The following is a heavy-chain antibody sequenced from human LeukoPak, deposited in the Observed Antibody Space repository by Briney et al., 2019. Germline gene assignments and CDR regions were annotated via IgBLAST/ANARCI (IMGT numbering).Heavy chain of an antibody. J-gene: IGHJ4*02. Sequence: ASVKVSCKASGYTFTSYGISWVRQAPGQGLEWMGGIIPIFGTANYARKFQGRVTITTDESTSTAYMELSSLRSEGTAVYYCARDRRYCSSTSCYTNDYWGQGTLVTVSS. CDR2: IIPIFGTA. CDR3: ARDRRYCSSTSCYTNDY. V-gene: IGHV1-69*05. CDR1: GYTFTSYG. D-gene: IGHD2-2*02.